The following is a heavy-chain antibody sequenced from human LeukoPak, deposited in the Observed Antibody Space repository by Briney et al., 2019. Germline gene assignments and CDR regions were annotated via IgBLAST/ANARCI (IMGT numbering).Heavy chain of an antibody. CDR2: IDDGGNT. V-gene: IGHV4-34*01. CDR3: ARFSRITWGDWGDAFDI. CDR1: GGSFSDYF. Sequence: SETLSLTCSVYGGSFSDYFWSWIRLSPGKGLEWIGEIDDGGNTNYNPSLMSRVIVSMEKSKKQFSLVMRSVAAADTAVYYCARFSRITWGDWGDAFDIWGQGTTVIVSS. J-gene: IGHJ3*02. D-gene: IGHD2-21*02.